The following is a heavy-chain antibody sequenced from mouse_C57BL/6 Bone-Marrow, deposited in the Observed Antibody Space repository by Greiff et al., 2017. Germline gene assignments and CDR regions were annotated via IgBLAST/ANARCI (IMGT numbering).Heavy chain of an antibody. Sequence: VKLQQPGAELVMPGASVKLSCKASGYTFTSYWMHWVKQRPGQGLAWIGEIDPSDSYTNYNQTFKGQSTLTVDKSSSTAYMQLSSLTSEDSAVYYCARGGYDGYYWFAYWGQGTLVTVSA. D-gene: IGHD2-3*01. V-gene: IGHV1-69*01. CDR1: GYTFTSYW. CDR3: ARGGYDGYYWFAY. CDR2: IDPSDSYT. J-gene: IGHJ3*01.